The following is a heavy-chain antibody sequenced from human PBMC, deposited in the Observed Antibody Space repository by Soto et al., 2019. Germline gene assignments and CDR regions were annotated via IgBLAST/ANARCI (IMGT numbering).Heavy chain of an antibody. V-gene: IGHV4-31*03. D-gene: IGHD3-22*01. CDR1: GDSISRIDYY. Sequence: SETLSLTCSVSGDSISRIDYYWTWIRQHPEKGLEWIGNIYFRGNTYYSPSLESRLTISVDTSKNQFSLKLASVTATDTAVYYCAREGGSYDSGGYLIRGAFDIWGQGTMVTVSS. CDR3: AREGGSYDSGGYLIRGAFDI. J-gene: IGHJ3*02. CDR2: IYFRGNT.